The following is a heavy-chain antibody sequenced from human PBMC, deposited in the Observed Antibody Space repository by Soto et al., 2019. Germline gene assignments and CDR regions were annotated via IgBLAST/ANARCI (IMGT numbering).Heavy chain of an antibody. Sequence: PWETLSLTCTVSGGSITSYFWSWIRQPPGKGMEWIGYVYYSGSTNYNPSLKSRITISVDTSKNQSYLRLSSVTAADTAVYYCAREGRRGLTAVWGQGTLVTVSS. V-gene: IGHV4-59*12. J-gene: IGHJ4*02. CDR3: AREGRRGLTAV. CDR2: VYYSGST. D-gene: IGHD3-10*01. CDR1: GGSITSYF.